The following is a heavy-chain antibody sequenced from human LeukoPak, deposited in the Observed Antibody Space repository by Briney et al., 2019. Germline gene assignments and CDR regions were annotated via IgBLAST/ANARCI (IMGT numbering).Heavy chain of an antibody. D-gene: IGHD6-13*01. J-gene: IGHJ4*02. Sequence: GGSLRLSCAASGFTFSSYAMHWVRQAPGQGLEWVAVISYDGSNKYYADSVKGRFTISRDNSKNTLYLQMNSLRAEDTAVYYCARGEQLVSPFDYWGQGTLVTVSS. CDR1: GFTFSSYA. V-gene: IGHV3-30-3*01. CDR2: ISYDGSNK. CDR3: ARGEQLVSPFDY.